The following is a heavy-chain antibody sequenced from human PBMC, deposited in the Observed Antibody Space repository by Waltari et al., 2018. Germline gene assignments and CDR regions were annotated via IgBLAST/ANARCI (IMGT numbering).Heavy chain of an antibody. CDR2: ISYDGSNK. V-gene: IGHV3-30*18. CDR3: AKAGSGSYYYYYYMDV. D-gene: IGHD3-10*01. Sequence: APGKGLEWVAVISYDGSNKYYADSVKGRFTISRDNSKNTLYLQMNSLRAEDTAVYYCAKAGSGSYYYYYYMDVWGKGTTVTVSS. J-gene: IGHJ6*03.